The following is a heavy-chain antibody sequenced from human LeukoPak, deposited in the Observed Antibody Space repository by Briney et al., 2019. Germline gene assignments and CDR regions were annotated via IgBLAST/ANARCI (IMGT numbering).Heavy chain of an antibody. J-gene: IGHJ4*02. V-gene: IGHV4-39*07. CDR2: IYYSGST. CDR1: GGSISSSSYY. D-gene: IGHD2-21*01. CDR3: ARDSIEVVGVSIAY. Sequence: SETLSLTCTVSGGSISSSSYYWGWIRQPPGKGLEWIGSIYYSGSTNYNPSLKSRVTISVDTSKNQFSLKLSSVTAADTAVYYCARDSIEVVGVSIAYWGQGTLVTVSS.